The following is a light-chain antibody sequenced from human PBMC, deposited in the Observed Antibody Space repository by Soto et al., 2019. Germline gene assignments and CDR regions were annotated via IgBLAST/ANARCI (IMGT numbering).Light chain of an antibody. Sequence: AIRMTQSPSSFSASTGDRVTITCRASQGISSYLAWYQQKPGKAPNLLIYAAATLQRGAPSRFSGSGSGTDFTLNISRLQSEDFATYYCQQYFSYPYTFGQGTKLEI. CDR2: AAA. J-gene: IGKJ2*01. CDR1: QGISSY. CDR3: QQYFSYPYT. V-gene: IGKV1-8*01.